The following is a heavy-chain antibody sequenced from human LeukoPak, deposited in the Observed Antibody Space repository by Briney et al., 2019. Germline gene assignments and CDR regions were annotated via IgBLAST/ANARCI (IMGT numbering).Heavy chain of an antibody. Sequence: SETLSLTCTVCAGSIRSYYWRLIRPPAAKGLEWIGRSYTSGSTNYNPSLKSRVTMSVDTSKNQFSLKLSSVTAADTAVYYCASLPSAYCGGDCYLLNTNWEQGTLVTVSS. V-gene: IGHV4-4*07. CDR1: AGSIRSYY. J-gene: IGHJ4*02. CDR3: ASLPSAYCGGDCYLLNTN. CDR2: SYTSGST. D-gene: IGHD2-21*02.